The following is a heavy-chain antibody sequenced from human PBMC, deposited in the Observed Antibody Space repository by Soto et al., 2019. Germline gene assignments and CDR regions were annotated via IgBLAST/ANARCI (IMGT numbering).Heavy chain of an antibody. D-gene: IGHD3-3*01. Sequence: ASVKVSCKASGYTFTSYGISWVRQAPGQGLEWMGWISAYNGNTNYAQKLQGRVTMTTDTSTSTAYMGLRSMRSDDTAVYYCARNPFDFWSGYYYFDYWGQGTLVTVSS. CDR2: ISAYNGNT. J-gene: IGHJ4*02. CDR1: GYTFTSYG. V-gene: IGHV1-18*01. CDR3: ARNPFDFWSGYYYFDY.